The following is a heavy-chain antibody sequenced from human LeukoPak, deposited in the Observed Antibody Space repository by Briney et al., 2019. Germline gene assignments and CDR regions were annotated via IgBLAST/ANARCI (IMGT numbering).Heavy chain of an antibody. CDR2: INQDGSEK. V-gene: IGHV3-7*05. CDR3: SRFGGIAVAKLQLDY. CDR1: GFTFSYYW. Sequence: GGSLRLSCAASGFTFSYYWMSWVRQAPGKGLEWVANINQDGSEKYYVDSVKGRFTISRDNAKNSLYLQMNSLRAEDTAVYYCSRFGGIAVAKLQLDYWGQGTLVTVSS. D-gene: IGHD6-19*01. J-gene: IGHJ4*02.